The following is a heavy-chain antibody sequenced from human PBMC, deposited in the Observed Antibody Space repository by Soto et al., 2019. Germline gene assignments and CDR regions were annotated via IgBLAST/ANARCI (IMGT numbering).Heavy chain of an antibody. CDR2: IYYSGST. J-gene: IGHJ4*02. CDR3: ARGEERVGMLSGY. Sequence: ETLSLNRIISSASISRRSHLWVCTRQPTGKGLEWIGSIYYSGSTYYNPSLKSRVTISVDTSKNQFSLKLSSVTAADTAVYYCARGEERVGMLSGYRGQGTLVTVS. D-gene: IGHD2-8*01. V-gene: IGHV4-39*07. CDR1: SASISRRSHL.